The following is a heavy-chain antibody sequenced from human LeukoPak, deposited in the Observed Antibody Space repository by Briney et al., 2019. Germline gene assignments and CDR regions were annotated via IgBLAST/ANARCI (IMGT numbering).Heavy chain of an antibody. Sequence: PGGSLRLPCAASGFTFSSYGMHWVRQAPGKGLEWVAVISYDGSNKYYADSVKGRFTISRDNSKNTLYLQMNSLRAEDTAVYYCAKGSSDYYDSSGYLDYWGQGTLVTVSS. CDR3: AKGSSDYYDSSGYLDY. CDR2: ISYDGSNK. D-gene: IGHD3-22*01. J-gene: IGHJ4*02. CDR1: GFTFSSYG. V-gene: IGHV3-30*18.